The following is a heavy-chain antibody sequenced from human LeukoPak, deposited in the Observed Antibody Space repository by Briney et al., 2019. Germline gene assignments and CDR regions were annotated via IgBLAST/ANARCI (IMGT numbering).Heavy chain of an antibody. CDR3: ARDGESSTGLPYYYYYYMDV. Sequence: PSETLSLTCTVSGGSISSGSYYWSWIRQPAGKGLEWIGRIYTSGSTNYNPSLKSRVTISVDTSKNQFSLKLSSVTAADTAVYYCARDGESSTGLPYYYYYYMDVWGKGTTVTVSS. D-gene: IGHD2-2*01. J-gene: IGHJ6*03. CDR1: GGSISSGSYY. CDR2: IYTSGST. V-gene: IGHV4-61*02.